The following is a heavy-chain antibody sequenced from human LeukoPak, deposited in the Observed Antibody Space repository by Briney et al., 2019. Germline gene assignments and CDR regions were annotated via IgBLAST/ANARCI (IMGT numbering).Heavy chain of an antibody. V-gene: IGHV1-18*01. J-gene: IGHJ6*03. CDR2: ISAYNGNT. CDR1: GYTFTSYG. CDR3: AKDGRSVLLWFGELVGHMDV. D-gene: IGHD3-10*01. Sequence: VASVKVSCKASGYTFTSYGISWVRQAPGQGLEWMGWISAYNGNTNYAQKLQGRVTMTTDTSTSTAYMELRSLRSDDTAVYYCAKDGRSVLLWFGELVGHMDVWGKGTTVTVSS.